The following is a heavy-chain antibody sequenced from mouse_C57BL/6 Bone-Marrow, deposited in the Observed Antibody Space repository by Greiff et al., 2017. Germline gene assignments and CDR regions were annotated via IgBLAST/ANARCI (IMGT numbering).Heavy chain of an antibody. CDR3: ARDRFYYGSSYLHWYFDV. CDR1: GFTFSSYA. CDR2: ISDGGSYT. V-gene: IGHV5-4*01. Sequence: EVKVVESGGGLVKPGGSLKLSCAASGFTFSSYAMSWVRQTPEKRLEWVATISDGGSYTYYPDNVKGRFTISRDNAKNNLYLQMSHLKSEDTAMYYCARDRFYYGSSYLHWYFDVWGTGTTGTVSS. D-gene: IGHD1-1*01. J-gene: IGHJ1*03.